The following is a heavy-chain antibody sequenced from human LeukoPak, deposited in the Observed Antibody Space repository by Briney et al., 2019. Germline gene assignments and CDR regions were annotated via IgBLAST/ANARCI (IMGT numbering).Heavy chain of an antibody. CDR1: GFTFSSYG. D-gene: IGHD3-22*01. J-gene: IGHJ5*01. V-gene: IGHV3-33*03. CDR2: IWYDGSNK. CDR3: AKDRPNYYGNNGHYYRRDGDS. Sequence: PGRSLRLSCAASGFTFSSYGMHWVRQAPGKGLEWVAVIWYDGSNKYYEDSVKGRFTISRDNSKNTLYLQMYSLRAEDTAIYYGAKDRPNYYGNNGHYYRRDGDSWGQGTLVTVSS.